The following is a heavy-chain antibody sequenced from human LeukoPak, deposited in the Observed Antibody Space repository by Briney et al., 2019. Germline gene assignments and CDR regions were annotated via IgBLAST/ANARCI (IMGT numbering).Heavy chain of an antibody. V-gene: IGHV4-4*02. D-gene: IGHD3-22*01. Sequence: SETLSLTCAVSGGSISSSNWWGWVRQPPGKGLEWIGEIYHSGSANYNPSLKSGVTISVDKSKNQFSLKLSSVTAADTAVYYCASAGHDGSGYKVCWGQGTLVTVSS. CDR3: ASAGHDGSGYKVC. J-gene: IGHJ4*02. CDR1: GGSISSSNW. CDR2: IYHSGSA.